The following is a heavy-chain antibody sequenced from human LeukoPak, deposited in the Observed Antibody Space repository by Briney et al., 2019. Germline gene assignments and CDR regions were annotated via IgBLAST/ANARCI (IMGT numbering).Heavy chain of an antibody. D-gene: IGHD3-10*01. CDR1: GGSISSGGFY. CDR3: ARDGDYQASGSVFFDF. J-gene: IGHJ4*02. V-gene: IGHV4-31*11. CDR2: IYHGGAA. Sequence: SETLSLTCAVYGGSISSGGFYWSWIRQPPGQGLEWFGYIYHGGAAYYNPSLKSRLRMSVDTSENRFSLHLNSVTAADTAVYYCARDGDYQASGSVFFDFWGQGILVTVSS.